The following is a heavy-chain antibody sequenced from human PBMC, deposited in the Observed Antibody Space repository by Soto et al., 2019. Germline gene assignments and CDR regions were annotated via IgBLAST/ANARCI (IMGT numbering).Heavy chain of an antibody. Sequence: PSETLSLTCAVYGGSVSNGVYYWSWIRQPPGRGRGGIGNVYFTGNTIYNPSLKSRITMSRDTYKDQFFLKLTSVTDADTSVYYPARYCNNSDCRDLAYFNSWGVGARVTVPS. CDR2: VYFTGNT. J-gene: IGHJ4*02. CDR3: ARYCNNSDCRDLAYFNS. V-gene: IGHV4-61*08. CDR1: GGSVSNGVYY. D-gene: IGHD2-8*01.